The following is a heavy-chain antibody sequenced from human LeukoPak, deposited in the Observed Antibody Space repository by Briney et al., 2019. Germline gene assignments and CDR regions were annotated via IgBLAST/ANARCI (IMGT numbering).Heavy chain of an antibody. CDR3: ARDSIYYDSSGYLDY. J-gene: IGHJ4*02. V-gene: IGHV3-20*04. CDR2: INWNGGST. Sequence: PGGSLRLSCAASGFTFDDYGMSWVRQAPGKGLEWVSGINWNGGSTGYADSVKGRFTISRDNAKNSLYLQMNSLRAEDTALYYCARDSIYYDSSGYLDYWGQGTLVTVSS. D-gene: IGHD3-22*01. CDR1: GFTFDDYG.